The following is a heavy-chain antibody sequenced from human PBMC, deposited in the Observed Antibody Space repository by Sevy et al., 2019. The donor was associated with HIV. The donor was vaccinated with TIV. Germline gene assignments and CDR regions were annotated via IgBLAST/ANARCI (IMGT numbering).Heavy chain of an antibody. CDR1: GYTFTDYY. CDR3: AANDH. V-gene: IGHV1-2*06. Sequence: ASVKVSCKTSGYTFTDYYLHWSRQAPEQGLEWMGRINPLTGATNFVQSFQGRVAVTRDTSISTAYMELSGLRSDDTAVYYCAANDHWGQGTLVTVSS. J-gene: IGHJ4*02. CDR2: INPLTGAT.